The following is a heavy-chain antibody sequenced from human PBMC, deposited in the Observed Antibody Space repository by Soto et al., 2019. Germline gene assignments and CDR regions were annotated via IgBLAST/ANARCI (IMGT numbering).Heavy chain of an antibody. J-gene: IGHJ4*02. V-gene: IGHV3-23*01. CDR1: GFTFSSYA. CDR3: ANIWYSSGQGY. D-gene: IGHD6-19*01. CDR2: ISGSGGST. Sequence: EVQLLESGGGLVQPGGSLRLSCAASGFTFSSYAMSWVRQAPGKGLEWVSAISGSGGSTYYADSVKGRFTISRDNSKNTLYLQMNSLRAEDRAVYYCANIWYSSGQGYWGQGTLVTVSS.